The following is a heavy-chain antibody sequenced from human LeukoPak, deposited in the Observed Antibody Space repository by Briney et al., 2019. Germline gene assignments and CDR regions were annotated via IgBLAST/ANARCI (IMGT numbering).Heavy chain of an antibody. Sequence: ASVKVSSKASLGTFTIYAISSVRQAPGQGLECMGWIKPNSGGTSSAQKFQGRVTMTRDTSITTVYMEMSWLTSDDTAIYYCARADRLHGGPYLIGPWGQGTLVTVSS. CDR2: IKPNSGGT. J-gene: IGHJ5*02. D-gene: IGHD2-21*01. CDR3: ARADRLHGGPYLIGP. CDR1: LGTFTIYA. V-gene: IGHV1-2*02.